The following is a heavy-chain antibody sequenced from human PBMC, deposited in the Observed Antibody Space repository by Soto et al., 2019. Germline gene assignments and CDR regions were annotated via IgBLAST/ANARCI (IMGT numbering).Heavy chain of an antibody. CDR1: RDSLSSSSYY. J-gene: IGHJ4*02. CDR3: ARHLTTMTTTDY. V-gene: IGHV4-39*01. Sequence: SETLSLTCTLTRDSLSSSSYYWALIRQPLGKGLEWIGSFSYSGRTYYNPSLKSRVTISVDASKKQFSLKLSSVTAADTAVYYCARHLTTMTTTDYWGQGTLVT. CDR2: FSYSGRT. D-gene: IGHD4-17*01.